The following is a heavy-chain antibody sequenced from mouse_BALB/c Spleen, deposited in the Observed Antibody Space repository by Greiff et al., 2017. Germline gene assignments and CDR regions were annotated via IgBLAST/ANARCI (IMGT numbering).Heavy chain of an antibody. D-gene: IGHD2-4*01. V-gene: IGHV5-6-5*01. CDR3: ARGIYYDYDFDY. CDR2: ISSGGST. Sequence: EVQRVESGGGLVKPGGSLKLSCAASGFTFSSYAMSWVRQTPEKRLEWVASISSGGSTYYPDSVMGRFTISRDNARNILYLQMSSLRSEDAAMYYCARGIYYDYDFDYWGQGTTLTVSS. J-gene: IGHJ2*01. CDR1: GFTFSSYA.